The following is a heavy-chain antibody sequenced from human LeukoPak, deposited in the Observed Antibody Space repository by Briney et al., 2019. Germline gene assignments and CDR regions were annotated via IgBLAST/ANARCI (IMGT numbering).Heavy chain of an antibody. Sequence: SQTLSLTCTVSGGSISSGSYYWSWIRQPAGKGLEWIGRIYTSGSTNYNPSLKSRVTISVDTSKNQFSLKLSSVTAADTAVYYCASAWMYGDYVQYYFDYWGQGTLVTVSS. CDR2: IYTSGST. D-gene: IGHD4-17*01. V-gene: IGHV4-61*02. CDR1: GGSISSGSYY. CDR3: ASAWMYGDYVQYYFDY. J-gene: IGHJ4*02.